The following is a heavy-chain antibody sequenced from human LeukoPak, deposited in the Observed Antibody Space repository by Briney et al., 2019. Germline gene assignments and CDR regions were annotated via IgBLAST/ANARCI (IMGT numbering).Heavy chain of an antibody. V-gene: IGHV3-23*01. Sequence: GGSLRLSCAASGFTFSSYEMNWVRQAPGKGLEWVSAISGSGGSTYYADSVKGRFTISRDNSKNTLYLQMNSLRAEDTAVYYCAKDKIHYFGSGSYHKYFDYWGQGTLLTVSS. CDR1: GFTFSSYE. CDR3: AKDKIHYFGSGSYHKYFDY. CDR2: ISGSGGST. D-gene: IGHD3-10*01. J-gene: IGHJ4*02.